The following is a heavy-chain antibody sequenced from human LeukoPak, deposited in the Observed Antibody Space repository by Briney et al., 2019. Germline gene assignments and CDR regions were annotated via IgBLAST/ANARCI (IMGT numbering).Heavy chain of an antibody. CDR3: ARVFDSGSQAYFYYMDV. D-gene: IGHD3-10*01. J-gene: IGHJ6*03. CDR1: GGSVSDYY. Sequence: SETLSLACTISGGSVSDYYWNWIRQPPGKGLEWIGYIYSSGSTNYNPSLKSRVTMSVDTSKNQFSLKVSSVTAADTAVYYCARVFDSGSQAYFYYMDVWGKGTTVTIFS. V-gene: IGHV4-59*02. CDR2: IYSSGST.